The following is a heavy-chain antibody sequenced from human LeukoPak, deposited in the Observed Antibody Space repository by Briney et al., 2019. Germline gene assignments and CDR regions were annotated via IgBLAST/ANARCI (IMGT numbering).Heavy chain of an antibody. CDR1: GFTFSNSA. V-gene: IGHV3-23*01. Sequence: GGSLRLSCAASGFTFSNSAMAWVRQAPGKGLEWVSAISGRGDNTYYADSVKGRFTISRDNSKNTLYLQMNSLLAEDTAVDYCAAATLPACGGGSGYLDYWGQGTLVTVSS. J-gene: IGHJ4*02. D-gene: IGHD2-15*01. CDR3: AAATLPACGGGSGYLDY. CDR2: ISGRGDNT.